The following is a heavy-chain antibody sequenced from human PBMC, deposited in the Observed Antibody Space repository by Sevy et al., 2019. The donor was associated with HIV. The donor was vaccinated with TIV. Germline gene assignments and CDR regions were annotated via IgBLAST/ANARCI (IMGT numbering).Heavy chain of an antibody. J-gene: IGHJ6*02. CDR3: AKAGGINWFYYYYGMDV. CDR2: ISGFGDKT. CDR1: GVTFRDYA. Sequence: GGSLRLSCAVSGVTFRDYAMSWVRQAPGKGLEWVSFISGFGDKTYYADSVRGRFTISRDNSKNTLHLQMNSLRAEDTAVYYCAKAGGINWFYYYYGMDVWGQGTTVTVSS. D-gene: IGHD1-1*01. V-gene: IGHV3-23*01.